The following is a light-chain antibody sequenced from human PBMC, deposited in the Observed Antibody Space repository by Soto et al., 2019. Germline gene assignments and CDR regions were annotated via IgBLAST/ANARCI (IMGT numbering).Light chain of an antibody. J-gene: IGKJ1*01. CDR1: QSISGW. V-gene: IGKV1-5*03. CDR3: QHKSYSGWT. Sequence: DIQMTQSPSALSASVGDRVTITCRASQSISGWLAWYQQKPGKAPKLLIYKTSSLQSGVPSRFSGSGSGTDFTLTISSLQPDDFATYYCQHKSYSGWTFGQGTKVEIK. CDR2: KTS.